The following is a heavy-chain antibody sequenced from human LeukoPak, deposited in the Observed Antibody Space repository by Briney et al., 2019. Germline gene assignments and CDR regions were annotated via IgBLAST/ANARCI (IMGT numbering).Heavy chain of an antibody. CDR2: FDPEDGET. V-gene: IGHV1-24*01. CDR1: GFTFSSYA. D-gene: IGHD3-10*01. J-gene: IGHJ5*02. CDR3: ATPTYYGSGSSHNWFDP. Sequence: GGSLRLSCAASGFTFSSYAMHWVRQAPGKGLEWMGGFDPEDGETIYAQKFQGRVTMTEDTSTDTAYMELSSLRSEDTAVYYCATPTYYGSGSSHNWFDPWGQGTLVTVSS.